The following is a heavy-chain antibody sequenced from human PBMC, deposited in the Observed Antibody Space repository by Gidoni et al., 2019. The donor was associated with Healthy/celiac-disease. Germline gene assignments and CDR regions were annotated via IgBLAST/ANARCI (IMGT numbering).Heavy chain of an antibody. CDR3: ARQGSSSSSEGWFDP. V-gene: IGHV4-39*01. Sequence: QLQLQESGPGLVKPSETLSLTCTVSGGSISSSSYYWGWIRQPPGKGLEWIGSIYYSGSTYYNPSLKSRVTISVDTSKNQFSLKLSSVTAADTAVYYCARQGSSSSSEGWFDPWGQGTLVTVSS. CDR1: GGSISSSSYY. CDR2: IYYSGST. J-gene: IGHJ5*02. D-gene: IGHD6-6*01.